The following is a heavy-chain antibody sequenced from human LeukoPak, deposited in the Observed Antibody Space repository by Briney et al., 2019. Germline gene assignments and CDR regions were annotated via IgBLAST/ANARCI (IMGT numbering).Heavy chain of an antibody. CDR2: INPNSGGT. CDR3: ARDKLLWFGEPPRWFDP. D-gene: IGHD3-10*01. Sequence: GASVKVSCKASGYTFTGYYMHWVRQAPGQGLEWMGWINPNSGGTNYAQKFQGRVTMTRDTSISTAYMELSRLRSDDTAVYYCARDKLLWFGEPPRWFDPWGQGTLVTVSS. V-gene: IGHV1-2*02. J-gene: IGHJ5*02. CDR1: GYTFTGYY.